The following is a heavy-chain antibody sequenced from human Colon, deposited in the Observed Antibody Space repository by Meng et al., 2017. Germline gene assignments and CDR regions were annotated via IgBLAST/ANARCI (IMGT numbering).Heavy chain of an antibody. Sequence: QVTLQIACPGWVNLSGTLSLTVDSFGASVGSNTCGTWVRQPPGKGLEWIGEINRHGNTNYNPSLKSRVTMSVDKSKNQVSLNVSSVTAADTAVYYCARVHNWQWPRELDYWGQGTLVTVSS. D-gene: IGHD6-19*01. V-gene: IGHV4-4*02. CDR3: ARVHNWQWPRELDY. CDR2: INRHGNT. J-gene: IGHJ4*02. CDR1: GASVGSNTC.